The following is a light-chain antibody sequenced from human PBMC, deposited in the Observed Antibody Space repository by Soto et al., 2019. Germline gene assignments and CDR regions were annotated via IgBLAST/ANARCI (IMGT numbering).Light chain of an antibody. CDR3: QQYGRSVT. CDR2: GAS. CDR1: QSVNSNF. J-gene: IGKJ4*01. Sequence: EVVLTQSPGTLSLSPGERATLSCRATQSVNSNFLAWYQHKPGQAPRLLIYGASSRATGTPDRFRGSGSGTDCTLTISRLDPEDFAVYYCQQYGRSVTFGGGTKVEIK. V-gene: IGKV3-20*01.